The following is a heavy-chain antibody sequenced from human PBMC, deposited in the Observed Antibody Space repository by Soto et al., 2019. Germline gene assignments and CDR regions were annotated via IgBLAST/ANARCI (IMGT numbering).Heavy chain of an antibody. J-gene: IGHJ4*02. CDR3: ARREPGTSGDY. CDR2: IYRTGST. Sequence: SATLSLTCAVSGVSFTTNNWWTWLRQPPGQGLEWIGEIYRTGSTNYNPSLKSRVTISVDKSENQFSLKVTSLTAADTAVYYCARREPGTSGDYWGQGTLVTVSS. D-gene: IGHD1-7*01. CDR1: GVSFTTNNW. V-gene: IGHV4-4*02.